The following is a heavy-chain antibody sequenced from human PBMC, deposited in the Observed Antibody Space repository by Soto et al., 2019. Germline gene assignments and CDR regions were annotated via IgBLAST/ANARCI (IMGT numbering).Heavy chain of an antibody. Sequence: GGSLRLSCAASGFTFSSYAMHWVRQAPGKGLEYVSAISSNGGSTYYANSVKGRFTISRDNSKNTLYLQMGSLRAEDMAVYYCARVAAVAGFDYWGQGTLVTVSS. J-gene: IGHJ4*02. CDR1: GFTFSSYA. CDR3: ARVAAVAGFDY. CDR2: ISSNGGST. D-gene: IGHD6-19*01. V-gene: IGHV3-64*01.